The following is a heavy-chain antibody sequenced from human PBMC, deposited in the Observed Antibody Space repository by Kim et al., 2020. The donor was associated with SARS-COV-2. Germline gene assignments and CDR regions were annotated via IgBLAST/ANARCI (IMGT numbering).Heavy chain of an antibody. CDR3: ARKGYRSSWKTYYGMDV. V-gene: IGHV3-30*04. CDR1: GFTFSSYA. Sequence: GGSLRLSCAASGFTFSSYAMHWVRQAPGKGLEWVAVISYDGSNKYYADSVKGRFTISRDNSKNTLYLQMNSLRAEDTAVDYCARKGYRSSWKTYYGMDVWGQGTTVTVTS. D-gene: IGHD6-13*01. CDR2: ISYDGSNK. J-gene: IGHJ6*02.